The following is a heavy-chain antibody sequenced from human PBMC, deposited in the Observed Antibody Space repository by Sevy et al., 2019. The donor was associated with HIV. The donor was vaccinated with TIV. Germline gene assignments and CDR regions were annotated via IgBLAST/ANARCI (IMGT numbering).Heavy chain of an antibody. J-gene: IGHJ3*02. CDR3: ARVRYYDSRGAFDI. V-gene: IGHV3-33*01. CDR2: IWYDGSNK. D-gene: IGHD3-22*01. CDR1: GFTFSSYG. Sequence: GGSLRLSCAASGFTFSSYGMHWVRQAPGKGLEWVAVIWYDGSNKYYADSVKGRFTISRDNSKNTLYLQMNSLRVEDTAVYYCARVRYYDSRGAFDIWGQGTMVTVSS.